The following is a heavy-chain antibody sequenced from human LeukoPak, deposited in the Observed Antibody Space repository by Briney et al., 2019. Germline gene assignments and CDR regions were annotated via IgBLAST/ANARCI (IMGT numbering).Heavy chain of an antibody. CDR1: GGSISSYY. J-gene: IGHJ4*02. CDR2: IYYSGST. V-gene: IGHV4-59*01. CDR3: ARAIPHYYYDSSGYYYDY. Sequence: SETLSLTCTVSGGSISSYYWSWIRQPPGKGLEWIGYIYYSGSTNYNPSLKSRVTISLDTSKNQFSLKLSSVTAADTAVYYCARAIPHYYYDSSGYYYDYWGQGTLVTVSS. D-gene: IGHD3-22*01.